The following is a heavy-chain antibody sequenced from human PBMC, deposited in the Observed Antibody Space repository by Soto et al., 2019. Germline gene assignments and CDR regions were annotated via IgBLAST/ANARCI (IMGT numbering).Heavy chain of an antibody. CDR2: IIPIFGTA. CDR3: ARTYDSSGYYYYYGMDV. CDR1: GGTFSSYA. V-gene: IGHV1-69*13. J-gene: IGHJ6*02. D-gene: IGHD3-22*01. Sequence: SVKVSCKASGGTFSSYAISWVRQAPGQGLEWMGGIIPIFGTANYAQKFQGRVTITADESTSTAYMELSSLRSEDTAVYYCARTYDSSGYYYYYGMDVWGQGTTVTVSS.